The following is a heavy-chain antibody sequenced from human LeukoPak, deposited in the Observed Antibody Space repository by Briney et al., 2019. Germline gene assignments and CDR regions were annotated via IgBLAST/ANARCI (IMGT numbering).Heavy chain of an antibody. CDR3: ARGDSSPDN. Sequence: SETLSLTCGVYGETFSGYYWSWIRQPPGKGLEWIGEINHSGSARYNPSLKSRVTISVDTSMNQFSLKLSSVTAADTAVYYCARGDSSPDNWGQGTLVTVSS. V-gene: IGHV4-34*01. CDR2: INHSGSA. J-gene: IGHJ4*02. D-gene: IGHD3-22*01. CDR1: GETFSGYY.